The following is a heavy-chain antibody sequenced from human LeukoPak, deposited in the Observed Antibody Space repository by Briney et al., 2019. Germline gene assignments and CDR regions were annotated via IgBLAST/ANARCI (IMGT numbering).Heavy chain of an antibody. CDR3: ARDSFRVATITFYYYYYMDV. V-gene: IGHV3-7*01. CDR2: IKQDGSEK. J-gene: IGHJ6*03. D-gene: IGHD5-12*01. Sequence: GGSLRLSCAASGFTFSSYWMSWVRQAPGKGLEWVANIKQDGSEKYYVDSVKGRFTISRDSAKNSLYLQMNSLRAEDTAVYYCARDSFRVATITFYYYYYMDVWGKGTTVTVSS. CDR1: GFTFSSYW.